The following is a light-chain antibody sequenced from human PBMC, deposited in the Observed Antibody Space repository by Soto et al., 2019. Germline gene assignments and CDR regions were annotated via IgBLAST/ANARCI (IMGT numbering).Light chain of an antibody. J-gene: IGKJ1*01. V-gene: IGKV3-20*01. CDR2: GAS. Sequence: IVITQSPATLSVSPGERATLSCRASQSVSSNLAWYQQKPGQAPRLLIYGASNRATGIPDRFSGSGSGTDFTLTISSLEPEDFAVYYCQQYGSSPWTFGQGAKVDIK. CDR1: QSVSSN. CDR3: QQYGSSPWT.